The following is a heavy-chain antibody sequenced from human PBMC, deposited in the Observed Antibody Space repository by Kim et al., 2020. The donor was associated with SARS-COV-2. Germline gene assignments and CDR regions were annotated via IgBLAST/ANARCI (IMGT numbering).Heavy chain of an antibody. J-gene: IGHJ3*02. CDR3: ASGKLWFGEVDI. CDR2: INHSGST. Sequence: SETLSLTCAVYGGSFSGYYWSWIRQPPGKGLEWIGEINHSGSTNYNPSLKSRVTISVDTSKNQFSLKLSSVTAADTAVYYCASGKLWFGEVDIWGQGTMVTVSS. D-gene: IGHD3-10*01. V-gene: IGHV4-34*01. CDR1: GGSFSGYY.